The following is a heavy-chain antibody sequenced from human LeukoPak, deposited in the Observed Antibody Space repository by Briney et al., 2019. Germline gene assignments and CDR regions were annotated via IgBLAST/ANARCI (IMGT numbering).Heavy chain of an antibody. V-gene: IGHV5-51*01. CDR1: GYNFISCR. CDR3: ARLDYVWGSYDH. CDR2: IYPGDSNT. J-gene: IGHJ5*02. D-gene: IGHD3-16*01. Sequence: GESLKISCKGSGYNFISCRIGWVRQMPGKGLQWMGLIYPGDSNTRYSPSFQGQVTISADKSISTAYLQWSSLKASDTAMYYCARLDYVWGSYDHWGQGTLVTVSS.